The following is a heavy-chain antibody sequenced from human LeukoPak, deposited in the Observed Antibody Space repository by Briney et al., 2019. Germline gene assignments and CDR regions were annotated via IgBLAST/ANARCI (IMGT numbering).Heavy chain of an antibody. J-gene: IGHJ4*02. V-gene: IGHV3-20*04. Sequence: PGGSLRLSCVAPGFTFDDHAMSWVRQAPGKGLEWVSGINWNGGSTGYADSVKGRFTISRGNSENMLYLQMNSLRVEDTAVYFCAKDRPNYYGSNGHYYRRDGDYWGQGTLVTVSS. CDR3: AKDRPNYYGSNGHYYRRDGDY. D-gene: IGHD3-22*01. CDR2: INWNGGST. CDR1: GFTFDDHA.